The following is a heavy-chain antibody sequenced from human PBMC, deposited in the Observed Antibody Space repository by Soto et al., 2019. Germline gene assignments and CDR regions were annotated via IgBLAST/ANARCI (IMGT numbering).Heavy chain of an antibody. CDR2: ISYDGSNK. V-gene: IGHV3-30-3*01. CDR1: GFTFSSYA. D-gene: IGHD2-8*01. Sequence: GGSLRLSCAASGFTFSSYAMHWVRQAPGKGLEWVAVISYDGSNKYYADSVKGRFTISRDNSKNTLYVQMNSLRPEDTAVYYCARAPDIVLIRAYYYYGMDVWGQGTTVTSP. J-gene: IGHJ6*02. CDR3: ARAPDIVLIRAYYYYGMDV.